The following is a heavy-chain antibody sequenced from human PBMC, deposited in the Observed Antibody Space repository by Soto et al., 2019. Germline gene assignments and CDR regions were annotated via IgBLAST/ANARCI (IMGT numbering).Heavy chain of an antibody. Sequence: GGSLRLSCAASWFTFSDSAMHWIRQAYGKGLEWVGRIRSKANSYATAYAASVKGRFTISRDDSKNTAYLQMNSLKTEDTAVYYCTRHITYNWFDPWGQGTLVTVSS. V-gene: IGHV3-73*01. CDR2: IRSKANSYAT. CDR1: WFTFSDSA. J-gene: IGHJ5*02. CDR3: TRHITYNWFDP. D-gene: IGHD3-16*01.